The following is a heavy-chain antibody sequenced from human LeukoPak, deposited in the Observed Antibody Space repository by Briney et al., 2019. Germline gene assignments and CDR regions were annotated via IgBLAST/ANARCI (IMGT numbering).Heavy chain of an antibody. CDR1: GFTFSSYS. J-gene: IGHJ3*02. V-gene: IGHV3-21*01. Sequence: GGSLRLSCAASGFTFSSYSMNWVRQAPGKGLEWVSSISSSSSYIYYADSVKGRFTISRDNAKNSLYLQMNSLRAEDTAVYYCARDLGGLPDAFDIWGQGTMVTVSS. CDR3: ARDLGGLPDAFDI. CDR2: ISSSSSYI. D-gene: IGHD5-18*01.